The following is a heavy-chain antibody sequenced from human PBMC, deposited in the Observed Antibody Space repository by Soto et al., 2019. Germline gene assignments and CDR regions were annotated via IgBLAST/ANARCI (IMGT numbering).Heavy chain of an antibody. J-gene: IGHJ5*02. CDR3: ARDRGSGSYLWFDP. CDR2: ISAYNGNT. V-gene: IGHV1-18*01. Sequence: GASVKVSCKASGYTFTSYGIGWVRQAPGQGLEWMGWISAYNGNTNYAQKLQGRVTMTTDTSTSTAYMELRSLRSDDTAVYYCARDRGSGSYLWFDPWGQGTLVTVSS. D-gene: IGHD3-10*01. CDR1: GYTFTSYG.